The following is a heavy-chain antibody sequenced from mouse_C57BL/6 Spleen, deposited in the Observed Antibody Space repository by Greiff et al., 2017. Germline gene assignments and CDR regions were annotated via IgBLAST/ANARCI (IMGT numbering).Heavy chain of an antibody. CDR2: IYPGDGDT. CDR1: GYAFSSSW. CDR3: ANLYYYGSVFDY. Sequence: QVQLQQSGPELVKPGASVKISCKASGYAFSSSWMNWVKQRPGKGLEWIGRIYPGDGDTNYNGKFKGKATLTADKSSSTAYMQLSSLTSEDSAVYFCANLYYYGSVFDYWGQGTTLTVSS. J-gene: IGHJ2*01. D-gene: IGHD1-1*01. V-gene: IGHV1-82*01.